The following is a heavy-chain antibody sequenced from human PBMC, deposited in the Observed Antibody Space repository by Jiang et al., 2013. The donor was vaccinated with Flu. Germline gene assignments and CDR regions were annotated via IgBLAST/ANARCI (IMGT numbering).Heavy chain of an antibody. V-gene: IGHV3-23*01. CDR3: VKAGYCSGGSCHNWFDP. CDR1: GFTFSSYA. CDR2: ISGSGGST. D-gene: IGHD2-15*01. J-gene: IGHJ5*02. Sequence: QLLESWGGLVQPGGSLRLSCAASGFTFSSYAMSWVRQAPGKGLEWVSAISGSGGSTYYADSVKGRFTISRDNSKNTLYLQMNSLRAEDTAVYYCVKAGYCSGGSCHNWFDPWGQGTLVTVSS.